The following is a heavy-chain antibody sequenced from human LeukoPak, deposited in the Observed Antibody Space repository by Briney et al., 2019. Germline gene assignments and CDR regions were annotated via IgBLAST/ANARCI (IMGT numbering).Heavy chain of an antibody. V-gene: IGHV3-30*18. CDR2: ISYDGGNK. Sequence: GGSLRLSCAASGFTFSSYGMHWVRQAPGKGLEWVAVISYDGGNKYYADSVKGRFTISRDNSKNTLYLQMNSLRVEDTAVYYCANSQYTSGWYYFDSWGQGTLVTVSS. J-gene: IGHJ4*02. D-gene: IGHD6-19*01. CDR3: ANSQYTSGWYYFDS. CDR1: GFTFSSYG.